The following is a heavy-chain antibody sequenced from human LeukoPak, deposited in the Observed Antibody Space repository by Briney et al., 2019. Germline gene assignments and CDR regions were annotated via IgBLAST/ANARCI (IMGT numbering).Heavy chain of an antibody. D-gene: IGHD6-13*01. Sequence: SETLSLTCAVYGGSFSGYYWSCIRHPPGKGLGWIGEINHSGSTNYNPSLKSRVTISVDTSKNQFSLKLSSVTAADTAVYYCARGKSSSLRLGHWFDPWGQGTLVTVSS. J-gene: IGHJ5*02. CDR3: ARGKSSSLRLGHWFDP. V-gene: IGHV4-34*01. CDR2: INHSGST. CDR1: GGSFSGYY.